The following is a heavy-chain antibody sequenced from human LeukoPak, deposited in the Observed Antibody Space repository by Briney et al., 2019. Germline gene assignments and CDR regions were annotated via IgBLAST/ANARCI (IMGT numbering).Heavy chain of an antibody. CDR3: ARGGFTMVRGVIGAYYYYGMDV. CDR2: TNHSGST. Sequence: SETLSLTCAVYGGSFSGYYWSWIRQPPGKGLEWIGETNHSGSTNYNPSLKSRVTISVDTSKNQFSLKLSSVTAADTAVYYCARGGFTMVRGVIGAYYYYGMDVWGQGTTVTVSS. CDR1: GGSFSGYY. D-gene: IGHD3-10*01. V-gene: IGHV4-34*01. J-gene: IGHJ6*02.